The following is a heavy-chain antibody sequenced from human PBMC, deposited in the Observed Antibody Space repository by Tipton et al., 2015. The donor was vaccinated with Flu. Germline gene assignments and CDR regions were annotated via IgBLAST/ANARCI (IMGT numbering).Heavy chain of an antibody. V-gene: IGHV4-4*02. Sequence: TLSLTCAVSGGSITSINWWSWVRQPPGKGLEWIGEINMGGTTNYNPPLKSRVTISVDTSKNQFSLKLSSVSAADAAVYYCARSTTVVTQRGYFQHWGQGSLVTVSS. CDR3: ARSTTVVTQRGYFQH. CDR2: INMGGTT. CDR1: GGSITSINW. D-gene: IGHD4-23*01. J-gene: IGHJ1*01.